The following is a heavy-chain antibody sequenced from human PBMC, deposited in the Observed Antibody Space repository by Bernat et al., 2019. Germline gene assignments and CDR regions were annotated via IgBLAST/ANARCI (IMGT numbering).Heavy chain of an antibody. CDR1: GDSVSSNSAA. V-gene: IGHV6-1*01. D-gene: IGHD3-10*01. CDR2: TYYRSEWYN. CDR3: ARDGWGHGSGSSSNFDY. J-gene: IGHJ4*02. Sequence: QVQLQQSGPGLVKPSQTLSLTCAISGDSVSSNSAAWNWIRQSPSRGLEWLGRTYYRSEWYNDYAVSVKSRITINPDTSKNQFSLQLNSVTPEDTAVYYCARDGWGHGSGSSSNFDYWGQGTLVTVSS.